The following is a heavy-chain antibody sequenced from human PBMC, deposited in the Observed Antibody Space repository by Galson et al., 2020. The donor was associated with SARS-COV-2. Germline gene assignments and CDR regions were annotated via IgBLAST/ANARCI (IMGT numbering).Heavy chain of an antibody. J-gene: IGHJ6*02. CDR3: AREAVQLLQYYYYYYGMDV. CDR1: GFTFSSYA. Sequence: GGSLRLSCAASGFTFSSYAMHWVRQAPGKGLEYVSAISSNGGSTYYANSVKGRFTISRDNSKNTLYLQMGSLRAEDMAVYYCAREAVQLLQYYYYYYGMDVWGQGTTVTVSS. CDR2: ISSNGGST. D-gene: IGHD2-2*01. V-gene: IGHV3-64*01.